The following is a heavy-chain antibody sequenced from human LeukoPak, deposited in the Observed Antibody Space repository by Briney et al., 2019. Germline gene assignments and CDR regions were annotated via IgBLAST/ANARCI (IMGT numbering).Heavy chain of an antibody. J-gene: IGHJ1*01. CDR1: GYTFTSYG. CDR2: ISGYSGNT. CDR3: ARGDYYDSGGYPLQH. D-gene: IGHD3-22*01. V-gene: IGHV1-18*01. Sequence: ASVKVSCKASGYTFTSYGISWVRQAPGQGLEWMGWISGYSGNTNYAQRLQGGVTMTTDTSTSTAYMELRSLRSDDTAVYYCARGDYYDSGGYPLQHWGQGTLVTVSP.